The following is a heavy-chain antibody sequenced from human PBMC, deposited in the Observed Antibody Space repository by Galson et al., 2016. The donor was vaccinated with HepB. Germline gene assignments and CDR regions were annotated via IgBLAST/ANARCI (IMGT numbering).Heavy chain of an antibody. J-gene: IGHJ4*02. CDR1: GFTFSSFS. CDR2: ISSSSTYI. Sequence: LRLSCAASGFTFSSFSMNWVRQAPGKGLEWVSSISSSSTYIYYADSVKGRFTISRDNAKNSLYLQMNSLRAEDTAVYYCARAMESGSNSVGYWGQGTLVTVSS. V-gene: IGHV3-21*01. CDR3: ARAMESGSNSVGY. D-gene: IGHD4-23*01.